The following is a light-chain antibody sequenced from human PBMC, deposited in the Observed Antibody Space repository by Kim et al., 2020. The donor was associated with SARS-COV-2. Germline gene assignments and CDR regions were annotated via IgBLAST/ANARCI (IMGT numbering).Light chain of an antibody. J-gene: IGLJ2*01. V-gene: IGLV3-19*01. CDR2: GKN. CDR3: NSRDSSSNHVV. Sequence: SSELTQDPAVSVALGQTVRITCQGDSLRSYYASWYQQKPGQAPVLVIYGKNNRPSGIPDRFSGSSSGNTASLTITGAQAEDEADYYCNSRDSSSNHVV. CDR1: SLRSYY.